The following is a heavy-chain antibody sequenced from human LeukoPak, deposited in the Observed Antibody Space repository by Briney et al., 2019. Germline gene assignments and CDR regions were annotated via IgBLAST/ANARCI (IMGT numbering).Heavy chain of an antibody. J-gene: IGHJ5*02. D-gene: IGHD6-19*01. Sequence: GGSLRLSCAASGFTFSSYGMHWVRQAPGKGLEWVAVIWYDGSNKYYADSVKGRFTISRDNSKNTLYLQMNSLRAEDTAVYYCAKGPYSSGWVERESWFDPWGQGTLVTVSS. CDR3: AKGPYSSGWVERESWFDP. CDR2: IWYDGSNK. V-gene: IGHV3-33*06. CDR1: GFTFSSYG.